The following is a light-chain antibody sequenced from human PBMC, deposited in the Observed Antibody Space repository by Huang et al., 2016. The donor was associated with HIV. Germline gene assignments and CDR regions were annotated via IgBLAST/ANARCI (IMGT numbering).Light chain of an antibody. CDR2: GAS. CDR1: QSISNN. V-gene: IGKV3-15*01. Sequence: EILLTQSPATLSVSPVERVTTSCRASQSISNNLAWYQQKPGQPPRLLIYGASTRATAIPARLSGSASGTEFTLTISSLQSEDFAVYYCQQYHNWPPYTCGQGTKLEI. CDR3: QQYHNWPPYT. J-gene: IGKJ2*01.